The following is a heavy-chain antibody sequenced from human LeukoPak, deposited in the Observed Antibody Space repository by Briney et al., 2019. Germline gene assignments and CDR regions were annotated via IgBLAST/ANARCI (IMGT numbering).Heavy chain of an antibody. CDR1: GFTFSGYE. V-gene: IGHV3-48*03. J-gene: IGHJ6*03. CDR3: AAGGDYYYHMDV. Sequence: GGSLRLSCAASGFTFSGYEMNWVRQAPGKGLEWVSYISTTGSSIYYADSVKGRFTISRDDAKNSVYLQMNSLRAEDTAVYHCAAGGDYYYHMDVWGKGTTVTVSS. CDR2: ISTTGSSI. D-gene: IGHD3-10*01.